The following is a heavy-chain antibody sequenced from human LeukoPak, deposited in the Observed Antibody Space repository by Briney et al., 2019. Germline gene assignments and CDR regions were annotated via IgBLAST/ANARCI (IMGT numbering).Heavy chain of an antibody. CDR3: ARPVTVVTPDWYFDL. V-gene: IGHV4-38-2*01. J-gene: IGHJ2*01. CDR1: GYSISSGYY. CDR2: IYHSGST. D-gene: IGHD4-23*01. Sequence: SETLSLTCAVSGYSISSGYYWGWIRQPPGKGLEWIGSIYHSGSTYYNPSLKSRVTISVDTSKNQFSLKLSSVTAADTAVYYCARPVTVVTPDWYFDLWAVAPWSLSPQ.